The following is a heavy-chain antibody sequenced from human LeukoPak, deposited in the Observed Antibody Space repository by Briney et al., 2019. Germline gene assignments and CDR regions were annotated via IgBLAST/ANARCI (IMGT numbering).Heavy chain of an antibody. V-gene: IGHV3-30*03. CDR3: ARSIVSSSSGRDY. CDR2: VSADGRTQ. D-gene: IGHD6-6*01. CDR1: GITFRTYS. J-gene: IGHJ4*01. Sequence: GGSLRLSCAASGITFRTYSIHWVRQAPGKGLEWVTVVSADGRTQLYSDSAKGRFTVSRDNSLNTLYLQMNSLRAEDTAVYYCARSIVSSSSGRDYWXXXTLVTVSS.